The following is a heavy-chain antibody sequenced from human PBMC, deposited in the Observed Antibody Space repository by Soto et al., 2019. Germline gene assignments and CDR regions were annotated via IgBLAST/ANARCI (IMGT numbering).Heavy chain of an antibody. CDR3: ARGGSVHWGPEAGRFTRDYFYGMDV. Sequence: ASVKVSCKASGYTFTSYGISWVRQAPGQGLEWMGRISAYNGNTNYAQSLQGRVTMTTDTSTSTAYMVLRSLRSDDTAVYYCARGGSVHWGPEAGRFTRDYFYGMDVWGQGTTVTSP. V-gene: IGHV1-18*01. D-gene: IGHD3-16*02. CDR2: ISAYNGNT. CDR1: GYTFTSYG. J-gene: IGHJ6*02.